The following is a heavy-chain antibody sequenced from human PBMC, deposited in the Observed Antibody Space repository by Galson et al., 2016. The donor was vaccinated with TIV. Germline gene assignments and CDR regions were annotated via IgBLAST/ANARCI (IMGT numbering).Heavy chain of an antibody. D-gene: IGHD2-8*02. CDR1: GFTFSGHS. V-gene: IGHV3-21*01. Sequence: SLRLSCAASGFTFSGHSMNWVRQAPGKGLEWVSSISNSGDYIYYSDSMQGRFTLSRDNAKKSLYLQMHSLRAEDTAVYYCARIIGYWVGYYSMDVWGQGNTVTVSS. J-gene: IGHJ6*02. CDR3: ARIIGYWVGYYSMDV. CDR2: ISNSGDYI.